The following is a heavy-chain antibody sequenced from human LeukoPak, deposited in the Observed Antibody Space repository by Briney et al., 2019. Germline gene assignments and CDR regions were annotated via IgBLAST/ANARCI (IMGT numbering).Heavy chain of an antibody. CDR1: GFTVSSNY. CDR3: ALDSGPYYFDY. Sequence: PGGSLRLSCAASGFTVSSNYMSWVRPAPGKGLEWDSVIYSGGSTYYADSVKGRFTISRDNSKNTLYLQMNSLRAEDTAVYYCALDSGPYYFDYWGQGTLVTASS. V-gene: IGHV3-53*01. J-gene: IGHJ4*02. D-gene: IGHD3/OR15-3a*01. CDR2: IYSGGST.